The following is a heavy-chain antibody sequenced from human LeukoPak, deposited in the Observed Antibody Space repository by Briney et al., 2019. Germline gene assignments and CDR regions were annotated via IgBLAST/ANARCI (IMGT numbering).Heavy chain of an antibody. CDR2: LWSDGSNK. CDR1: GFTFRTYG. D-gene: IGHD2-2*01. J-gene: IGHJ4*02. Sequence: GGSLRLSCTASGFTFRTYGFHWVRQAPGKGLEWVAVLWSDGSNKYFADSGKGRFIISRDNPKNTLYLQMNSLRAEDTAVYYCATHCSSSSCYDSWGQGTLVTVSS. CDR3: ATHCSSSSCYDS. V-gene: IGHV3-33*01.